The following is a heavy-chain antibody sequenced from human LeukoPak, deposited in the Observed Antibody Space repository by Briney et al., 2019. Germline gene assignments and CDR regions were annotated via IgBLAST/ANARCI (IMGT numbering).Heavy chain of an antibody. D-gene: IGHD6-19*01. CDR2: ISGSGGST. Sequence: GGSLRLSCAASGFTFSSYAMSWVRQAPGKGLEWVSAISGSGGSTYYADSVKGRFTISRDNSKNTLYLQMNSLRAEDTAVYYCARDLAVAGTVPFDYWGQGTLVTVSS. J-gene: IGHJ4*02. V-gene: IGHV3-23*01. CDR1: GFTFSSYA. CDR3: ARDLAVAGTVPFDY.